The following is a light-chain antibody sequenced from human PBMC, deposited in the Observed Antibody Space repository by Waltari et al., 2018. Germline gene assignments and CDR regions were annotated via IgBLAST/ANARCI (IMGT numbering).Light chain of an antibody. J-gene: IGLJ2*01. CDR1: SSEVGGYNY. Sequence: QSALTPPPSVSGSPGQSIAISSTGTSSEVGGYNYHPGSQQHPGKAHKLMIYDVSKRPAWVSNRFSGSKSGKAASLTISGLQAEDEADYYCSSYTSSSSVVFGGGTKLTVL. V-gene: IGLV2-14*03. CDR2: DVS. CDR3: SSYTSSSSVV.